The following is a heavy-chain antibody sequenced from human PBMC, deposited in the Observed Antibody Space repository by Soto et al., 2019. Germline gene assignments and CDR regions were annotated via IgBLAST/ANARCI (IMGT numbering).Heavy chain of an antibody. CDR3: ATLYFSVRRCYYCMDC. V-gene: IGHV3-53*01. CDR1: GFTVSSNY. CDR2: IYSGGST. D-gene: IGHD2-15*01. Sequence: PGGSLRLSCAASGFTVSSNYMNWVRQAPGKGLEWVSLIYSGGSTYYAHSVKGRFTISRDNSKNTLYLQMNSLRVEDTAIYYCATLYFSVRRCYYCMDCRGQGITVTVFS. J-gene: IGHJ6*02.